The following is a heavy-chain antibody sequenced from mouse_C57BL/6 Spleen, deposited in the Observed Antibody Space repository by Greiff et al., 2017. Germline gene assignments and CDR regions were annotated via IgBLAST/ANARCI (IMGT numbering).Heavy chain of an antibody. CDR1: GFTFTSYW. D-gene: IGHD2-1*01. CDR3: ARGEDGNYVNFDY. J-gene: IGHJ2*01. Sequence: VQLQQPGAELVRPGSSVKLSCKASGFTFTSYWMDWVKQRPGQGLEWIGNIYPSDSETHYNQKFKDKATLTVDKSSSTAYMQLSSLTSEDSAVYYCARGEDGNYVNFDYGGQGTTLTVS. V-gene: IGHV1-61*01. CDR2: IYPSDSET.